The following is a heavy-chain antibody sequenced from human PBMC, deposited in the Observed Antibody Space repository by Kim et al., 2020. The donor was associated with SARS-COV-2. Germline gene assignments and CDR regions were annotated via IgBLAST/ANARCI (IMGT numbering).Heavy chain of an antibody. V-gene: IGHV1-3*01. CDR3: ARVRWELYYYGMDV. CDR2: INAGNGNT. Sequence: ASVKVSCKASGYTFTSYAMHWVRQAPGQRLEWMGWINAGNGNTKYSQKFQGRVTITRDTSASTAYMELSSLRSEDTAVYYCARVRWELYYYGMDVWGQGTTVTVSS. J-gene: IGHJ6*02. D-gene: IGHD1-26*01. CDR1: GYTFTSYA.